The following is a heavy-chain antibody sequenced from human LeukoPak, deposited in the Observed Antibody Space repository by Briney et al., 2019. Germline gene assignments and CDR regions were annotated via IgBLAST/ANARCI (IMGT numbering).Heavy chain of an antibody. V-gene: IGHV3-48*03. CDR1: GFTFSSYE. J-gene: IGHJ4*02. CDR3: ATLQLWADY. D-gene: IGHD5-18*01. CDR2: ISSSGSTI. Sequence: HPGGSLRLSCAASGFTFSSYEMNWVRQAPGKGLEWVSYISSSGSTIYYADSVKGRFTISRDNAKNSLYLQMNSLRAEDTAVYYCATLQLWADYWGQGTLVTVSS.